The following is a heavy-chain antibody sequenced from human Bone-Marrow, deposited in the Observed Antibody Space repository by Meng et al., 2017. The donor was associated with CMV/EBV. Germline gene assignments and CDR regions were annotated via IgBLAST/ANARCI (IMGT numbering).Heavy chain of an antibody. CDR1: GGTFSSYA. CDR3: ATMGATTNWFDP. J-gene: IGHJ5*02. V-gene: IGHV1-69*05. CDR2: IIPIFGTA. Sequence: SGKASGGTFSSYAISWVRQAPGQGLEWMGGIIPIFGTANYVQKFQGRVTITTDESTSTAYMELSSLRSEDTAVYYCATMGATTNWFDPWGQGTLVTVSS. D-gene: IGHD1-26*01.